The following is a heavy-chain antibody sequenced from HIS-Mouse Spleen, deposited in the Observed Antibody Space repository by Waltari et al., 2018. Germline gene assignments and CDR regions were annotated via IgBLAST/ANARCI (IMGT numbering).Heavy chain of an antibody. J-gene: IGHJ2*01. V-gene: IGHV4-39*07. CDR3: AREIPYSSSWYDWYFDL. D-gene: IGHD6-13*01. CDR2: IYYSGST. CDR1: GGPISSSSYD. Sequence: QLQLQESGPGLVKPSETLSLTCTVSGGPISSSSYDWGWIRPPPGKGLEWIGSIYYSGSTYYNPSLKRRVTISVDTSKNQFSLKLSSVTAADTAVYYCAREIPYSSSWYDWYFDLWGRGTLVTVSS.